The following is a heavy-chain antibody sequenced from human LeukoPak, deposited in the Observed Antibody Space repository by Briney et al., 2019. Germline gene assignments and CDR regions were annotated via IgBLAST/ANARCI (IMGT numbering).Heavy chain of an antibody. V-gene: IGHV3-23*01. CDR1: GFTFSSYA. CDR3: ARWATYCSGGSCYDYGMDV. Sequence: GGSLRLSCAASGFTFSSYAMSWVRQAPGKGLEWVSAISGSGDITYYADSVKGRFTISRDNSKNTLYLQMNSLRAEDTAVYYCARWATYCSGGSCYDYGMDVWGQGTTVTVSS. CDR2: ISGSGDIT. J-gene: IGHJ6*02. D-gene: IGHD2-15*01.